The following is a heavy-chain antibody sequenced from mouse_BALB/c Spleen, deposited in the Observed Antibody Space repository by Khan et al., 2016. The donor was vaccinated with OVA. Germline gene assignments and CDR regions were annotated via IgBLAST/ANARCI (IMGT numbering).Heavy chain of an antibody. J-gene: IGHJ3*01. D-gene: IGHD2-14*01. V-gene: IGHV1-4*01. Sequence: QVQLKQSGAELARPGASVKMSYKASGYTFTSYTIHWIKLRPGQGLEWIGFINPSNGYTNYNQKFKDKATLTADKSSTTVYMQLSSLTSDDSAVYNCVRDEAYHRNDGGFAYWGQGTLVTVSA. CDR2: INPSNGYT. CDR1: GYTFTSYT. CDR3: VRDEAYHRNDGGFAY.